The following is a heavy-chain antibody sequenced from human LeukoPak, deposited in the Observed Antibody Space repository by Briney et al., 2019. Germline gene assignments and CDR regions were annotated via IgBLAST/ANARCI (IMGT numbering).Heavy chain of an antibody. V-gene: IGHV1-8*01. CDR1: GYTFTSYD. J-gene: IGHJ5*02. CDR3: AKVHSSSWYWFDP. CDR2: MNPNSGNT. Sequence: ASVKVSCKASGYTFTSYDINWVRQATGQGLEWMGWMNPNSGNTGYAQKFQGRVTMTRNTSISTAYKELSSLRSEDTAVYYCAKVHSSSWYWFDPWGQGTLVTVSS. D-gene: IGHD6-6*01.